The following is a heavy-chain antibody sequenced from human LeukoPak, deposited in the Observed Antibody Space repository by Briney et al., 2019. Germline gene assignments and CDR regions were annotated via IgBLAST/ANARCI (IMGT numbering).Heavy chain of an antibody. CDR1: GYCISNAYY. CDR2: MHHSGSA. D-gene: IGHD6-19*01. J-gene: IGHJ4*02. CDR3: VRHPRYSTGWAIDY. Sequence: PSETLSLTCAVSGYCISNAYYWGWTRQPPGKGLEWIASMHHSGSAYYNPSLKSRVTISVDTSKNQFSLKLNSVTAADTAVYYCVRHPRYSTGWAIDYWGQGTLVTVSS. V-gene: IGHV4-38-2*01.